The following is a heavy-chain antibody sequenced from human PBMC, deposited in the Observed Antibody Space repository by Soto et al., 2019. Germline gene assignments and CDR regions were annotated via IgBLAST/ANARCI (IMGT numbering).Heavy chain of an antibody. CDR2: INTGNGDT. D-gene: IGHD3-10*01. Sequence: ASVKVSCKASGYTFINYAMHWVRQAPGQRLEWLGWINTGNGDTKYSQKFQGRVTITMDTSASTAYMELSSLRSEDTAVFYCAREGYYGSGSYNYWGQGTLVTVSS. V-gene: IGHV1-3*04. CDR3: AREGYYGSGSYNY. CDR1: GYTFINYA. J-gene: IGHJ4*02.